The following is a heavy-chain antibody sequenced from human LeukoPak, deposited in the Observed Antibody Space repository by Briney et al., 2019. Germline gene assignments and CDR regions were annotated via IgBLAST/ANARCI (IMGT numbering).Heavy chain of an antibody. J-gene: IGHJ6*03. CDR2: IYTSGST. V-gene: IGHV4-61*02. Sequence: SETLSLTCTVSGGSISSGSYYWSWIRQPAGKGLEWIGRIYTSGSTNYNPSLKSRVTMSVDTSKNQFSLKLSSVTAADTAVYYCARETLPLPNYYYYYYMDVWGKGTTVTVSS. CDR1: GGSISSGSYY. CDR3: ARETLPLPNYYYYYYMDV.